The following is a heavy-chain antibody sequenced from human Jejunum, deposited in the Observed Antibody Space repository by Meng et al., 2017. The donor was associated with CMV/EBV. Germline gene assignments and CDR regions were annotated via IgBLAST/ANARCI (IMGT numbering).Heavy chain of an antibody. Sequence: EASGFTFNNFALIWVRQAPGKGLEWVSTVSGSGATTYYADSVKGRFTISRDNSKDTLYLQMNSLRAEDTAVYYCAKEDYSNDFDYWGQGTLVTVSS. J-gene: IGHJ4*02. D-gene: IGHD4-11*01. V-gene: IGHV3-23*01. CDR3: AKEDYSNDFDY. CDR2: VSGSGATT. CDR1: GFTFNNFA.